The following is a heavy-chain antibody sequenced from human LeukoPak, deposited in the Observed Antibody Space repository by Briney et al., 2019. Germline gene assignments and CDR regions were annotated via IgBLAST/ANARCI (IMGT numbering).Heavy chain of an antibody. CDR3: ARVLTKDIVVVPAAIYSL. V-gene: IGHV3-53*01. CDR1: GFTVSSNY. CDR2: IYSGGST. D-gene: IGHD2-2*01. J-gene: IGHJ4*02. Sequence: GGSLRLSCAASGFTVSSNYMSWVRQAPGKGLEWVSVIYSGGSTYYADSVKGRFTISRDNAKNSLYLQMNSLRAEDTAVYYCARVLTKDIVVVPAAIYSLWGQGTLVTVSS.